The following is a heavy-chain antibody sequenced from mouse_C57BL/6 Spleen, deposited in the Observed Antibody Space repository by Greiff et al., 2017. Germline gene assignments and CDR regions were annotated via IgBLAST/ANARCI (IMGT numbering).Heavy chain of an antibody. D-gene: IGHD3-2*02. Sequence: LEESGPELVKPGASVKISCKASGYAFSSSWLNWVKQRPGKGLEWIGRIYPGDGDTNYNGKFKGKATLTADKSSSTAYMQLSSLTSEDSAVYFCARDASGYYWGQGTTLTVSS. CDR2: IYPGDGDT. J-gene: IGHJ2*01. CDR1: GYAFSSSW. V-gene: IGHV1-82*01. CDR3: ARDASGYY.